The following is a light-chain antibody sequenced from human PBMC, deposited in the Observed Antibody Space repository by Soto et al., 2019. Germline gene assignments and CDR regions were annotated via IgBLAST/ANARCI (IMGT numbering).Light chain of an antibody. J-gene: IGKJ5*01. CDR3: KQSYTTASIT. Sequence: DIQMTQSPSSLSASVGDRVTITCRASQSISRNLNWYQHKPGKAPKLLIYAASSLQNGVPSRFRGGGSGTEFTLSISSLQPEDFGTYYSKQSYTTASITFGQGTRLEI. CDR1: QSISRN. CDR2: AAS. V-gene: IGKV1-39*01.